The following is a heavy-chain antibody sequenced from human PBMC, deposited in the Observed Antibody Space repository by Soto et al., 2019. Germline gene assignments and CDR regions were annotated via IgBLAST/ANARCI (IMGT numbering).Heavy chain of an antibody. CDR2: IYYSGST. Sequence: SETLSLTCPVSGGSISSYYWIWMRQPPGKGLELIGYIYYSGSTNYNPSLKSRVTISVDTSKKHFTLKLRSVTTADTAVYYCARAAGFVRWGQGTLVTVAS. CDR1: GGSISSYY. J-gene: IGHJ5*02. V-gene: IGHV4-59*01. CDR3: ARAAGFVR.